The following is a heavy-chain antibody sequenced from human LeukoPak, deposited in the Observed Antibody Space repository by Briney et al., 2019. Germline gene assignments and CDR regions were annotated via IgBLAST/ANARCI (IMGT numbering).Heavy chain of an antibody. D-gene: IGHD1-26*01. CDR3: AKGVGWELTVGLGYYFDY. V-gene: IGHV3-23*01. J-gene: IGHJ4*02. CDR2: ISGSGGST. CDR1: GFTFSSYA. Sequence: GGSLRLSCAASGFTFSSYAMSWVRQAPRKGLEWVSPISGSGGSTYYADPVKGRFTISRDNSKNTLYLQMNSLRAEDTAVYYCAKGVGWELTVGLGYYFDYWGQGTLVTVSS.